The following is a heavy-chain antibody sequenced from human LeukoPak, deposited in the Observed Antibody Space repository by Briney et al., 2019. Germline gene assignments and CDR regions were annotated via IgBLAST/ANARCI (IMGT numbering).Heavy chain of an antibody. J-gene: IGHJ4*02. Sequence: GASVKVSCKASGYTFTGYYMHWVRQAPGQGLEWMGRINPNSGGTNYAQKFQGRVTMTRDTSISTAYMELRRLRSDDTAVYYCARVRLGCSGGSCDLTLDYWGQGTLVTVSS. D-gene: IGHD2-15*01. CDR2: INPNSGGT. CDR3: ARVRLGCSGGSCDLTLDY. CDR1: GYTFTGYY. V-gene: IGHV1-2*06.